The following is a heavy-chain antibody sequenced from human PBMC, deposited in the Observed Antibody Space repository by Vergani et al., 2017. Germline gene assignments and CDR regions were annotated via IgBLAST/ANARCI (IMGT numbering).Heavy chain of an antibody. CDR3: AREGSIARGGLVDY. V-gene: IGHV3-23*01. Sequence: EVQLLESGGGLVQPGGSLRLSCAASGFTFSSYAMSWVRQAPGKGLEWVSAIIGSGGSTNYAHSVKGRFTISRDNSKTTLYLQLNSLRAEDTAVYYCAREGSIARGGLVDYWGQGTLVTVSS. CDR1: GFTFSSYA. J-gene: IGHJ4*02. CDR2: IIGSGGST. D-gene: IGHD6-6*01.